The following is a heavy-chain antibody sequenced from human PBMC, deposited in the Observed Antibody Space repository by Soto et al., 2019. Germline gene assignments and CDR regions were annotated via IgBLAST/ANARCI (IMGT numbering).Heavy chain of an antibody. CDR2: IKHKVESYAK. CDR3: LAFLSGRPY. Sequence: EVQLVESGGGLVQPGGSPRLSCAVSGFTLSDHDMDWVRQAPGKGLEWVGRIKHKVESYAKEYAASVKGRFTISRHDSEKSLSLQMDSLKTEDTAVYYCLAFLSGRPYWGQGTLVTVSS. CDR1: GFTLSDHD. D-gene: IGHD1-1*01. J-gene: IGHJ4*02. V-gene: IGHV3-72*01.